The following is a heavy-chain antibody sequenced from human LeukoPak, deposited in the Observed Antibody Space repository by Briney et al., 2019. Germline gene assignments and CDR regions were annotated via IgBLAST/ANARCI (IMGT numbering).Heavy chain of an antibody. V-gene: IGHV4-59*12. J-gene: IGHJ4*02. CDR2: INYSGST. CDR3: ARVPYDYVWGSYRYTPYFDY. CDR1: GGSIGSYF. D-gene: IGHD3-16*02. Sequence: SETLSLTCTISGGSIGSYFWNWIRQSPGKGLQWIGYINYSGSTNYNPSLKSRVTISVDTSKNQFSLKLSSVTAADTAVYYCARVPYDYVWGSYRYTPYFDYWGQGTLVTVSS.